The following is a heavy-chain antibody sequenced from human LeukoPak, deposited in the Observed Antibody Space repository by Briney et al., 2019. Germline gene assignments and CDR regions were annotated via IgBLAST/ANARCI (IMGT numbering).Heavy chain of an antibody. CDR2: INPSGGST. D-gene: IGHD3-22*01. V-gene: IGHV1-46*01. J-gene: IGHJ4*02. CDR1: GHTFTSYY. CDR3: ARDDSSGYYIY. Sequence: ASVKVSCKASGHTFTSYYMHWVRQAPGQGLEWMGIINPSGGSTSYAQKFQGRVTMTRDTSTSTVYMELSSLRSEDTAVYYCARDDSSGYYIYRGQGTLVTVSS.